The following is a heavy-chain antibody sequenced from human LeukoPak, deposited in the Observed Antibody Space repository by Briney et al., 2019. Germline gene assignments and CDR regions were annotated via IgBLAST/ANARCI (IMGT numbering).Heavy chain of an antibody. V-gene: IGHV3-23*01. CDR3: AKARGGIVVVPAAIRFDP. D-gene: IGHD2-2*02. Sequence: PAGSLTLYCAAAAFTFSSNAMSWLRQAPGKGREGGSAISGGGGSTYYADSVKGRFTISRDNSKNTLYLQMNSLRAEDTAVYYCAKARGGIVVVPAAIRFDPWGQGTQVTVSS. CDR2: ISGGGGST. CDR1: AFTFSSNA. J-gene: IGHJ5*02.